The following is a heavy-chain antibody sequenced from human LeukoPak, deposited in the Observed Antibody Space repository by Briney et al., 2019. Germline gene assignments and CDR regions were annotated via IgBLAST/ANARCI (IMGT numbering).Heavy chain of an antibody. CDR3: ARVDLSRVVVPAARSYYYMDV. D-gene: IGHD2-2*01. CDR2: TYYSGST. CDR1: AGSISSSAYY. J-gene: IGHJ6*03. Sequence: SETLSLTCTVSAGSISSSAYYWGWIRQPPGKGLEWIGSTYYSGSTYYNPSLKSRVTISVDTSKNQFSLKLSSVTAADTAVYYCARVDLSRVVVPAARSYYYMDVWGKGTTVTVSS. V-gene: IGHV4-39*07.